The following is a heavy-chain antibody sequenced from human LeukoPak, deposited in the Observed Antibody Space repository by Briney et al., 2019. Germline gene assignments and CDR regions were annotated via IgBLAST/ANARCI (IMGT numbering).Heavy chain of an antibody. Sequence: ASVKVSCKASGYTFTSYDINWVRQATGQGLEWMGWMNPNSGNTGYAQKFQGGVTMTRNTSISTAYMELSSLRSEDTAVYYCARGQTSNDAFDIWGQGTMVTVSS. CDR2: MNPNSGNT. D-gene: IGHD6-6*01. V-gene: IGHV1-8*01. CDR3: ARGQTSNDAFDI. J-gene: IGHJ3*02. CDR1: GYTFTSYD.